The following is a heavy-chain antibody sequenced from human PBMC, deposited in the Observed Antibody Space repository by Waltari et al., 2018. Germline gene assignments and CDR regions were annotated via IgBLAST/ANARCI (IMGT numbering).Heavy chain of an antibody. CDR2: ISSSSSYI. CDR3: ARGLIAAAVPHY. V-gene: IGHV3-21*01. Sequence: EVQLVESGGGLVKPGGSLGLSCAASGFPFSSYSMNWVRQAPGKGLEWVSSISSSSSYIYYADSVKGRFTISRDNAKNSLYLQMNSLRAEDTAVYYCARGLIAAAVPHYWGQGTLVTVSS. CDR1: GFPFSSYS. J-gene: IGHJ4*02. D-gene: IGHD6-13*01.